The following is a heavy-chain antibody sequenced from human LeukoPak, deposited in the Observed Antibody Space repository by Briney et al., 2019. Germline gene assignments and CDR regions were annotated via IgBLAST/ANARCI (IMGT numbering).Heavy chain of an antibody. CDR2: ISYDGSNK. CDR3: ARDPGGYCSSTSCYSYYFDY. J-gene: IGHJ4*02. Sequence: GGSLRLSCAASGFTFSSYAMHWVRQAPGKGLEWVAVISYDGSNKCYADSVKGRFTISRDNSKNTLYLQMNSLRAEDTAVYYCARDPGGYCSSTSCYSYYFDYWGQGTLVTVSS. D-gene: IGHD2-2*01. CDR1: GFTFSSYA. V-gene: IGHV3-30-3*01.